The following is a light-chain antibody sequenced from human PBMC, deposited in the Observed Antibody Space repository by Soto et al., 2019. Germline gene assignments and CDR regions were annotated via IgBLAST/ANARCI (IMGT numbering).Light chain of an antibody. J-gene: IGLJ3*02. CDR1: SSNIGRND. V-gene: IGLV1-44*01. CDR3: VAWDDSLKGPV. CDR2: SHD. Sequence: QSVLTQPPSASGTPGQRVTISCSGSSSNIGRNDVNWYQQLPGAAPKLLIYSHDQRPSGVPDRFSGSKSGTSASLAISGLQSEDEADYYCVAWDDSLKGPVFGGGTKLTVL.